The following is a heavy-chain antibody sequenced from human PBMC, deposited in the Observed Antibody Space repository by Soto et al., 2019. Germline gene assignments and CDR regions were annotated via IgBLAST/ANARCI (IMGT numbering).Heavy chain of an antibody. Sequence: EVQLVESGGGLVKPGGSLRLSCAASGFTFSSYSMNWVRQAPGKGLEWVSSISSSSSYIYYADSVKGRFTISRDNAKNSLYLKMNSLRAEDTALYYCARDVYSSSRYFDYWGQGTLVTVSS. CDR1: GFTFSSYS. V-gene: IGHV3-21*01. CDR2: ISSSSSYI. J-gene: IGHJ4*02. D-gene: IGHD6-6*01. CDR3: ARDVYSSSRYFDY.